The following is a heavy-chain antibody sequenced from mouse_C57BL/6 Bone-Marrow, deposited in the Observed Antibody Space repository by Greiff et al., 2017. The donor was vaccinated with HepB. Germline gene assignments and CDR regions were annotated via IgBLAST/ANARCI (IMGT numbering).Heavy chain of an antibody. CDR3: ARGGYAMDY. V-gene: IGHV5-9*01. Sequence: EVMLVESGGGLVKPGGSLKLSCAASGFTFSSYTMSWVRQTPEKRLEWVATISGGGGNTYYPDSVKGRFTISRYNAKNTLYLQMSSLRSEDTALYYCARGGYAMDYWGQGTSVTVSS. CDR1: GFTFSSYT. CDR2: ISGGGGNT. J-gene: IGHJ4*01.